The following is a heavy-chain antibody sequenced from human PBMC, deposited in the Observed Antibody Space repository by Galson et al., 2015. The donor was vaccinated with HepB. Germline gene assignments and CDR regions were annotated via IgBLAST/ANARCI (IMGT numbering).Heavy chain of an antibody. Sequence: SLRLSCAAFGFTFSSYAMSWVRQAPGKGLEWVSTVSGSGGSTHYADSVKGRFTISRDNSKNTVYLQMNSLRAEDTAAYFCAKAGVVRYSDILPGYYNIYYFDYWGQGTLVTVSS. D-gene: IGHD3-9*01. V-gene: IGHV3-23*01. CDR2: VSGSGGST. CDR3: AKAGVVRYSDILPGYYNIYYFDY. CDR1: GFTFSSYA. J-gene: IGHJ4*02.